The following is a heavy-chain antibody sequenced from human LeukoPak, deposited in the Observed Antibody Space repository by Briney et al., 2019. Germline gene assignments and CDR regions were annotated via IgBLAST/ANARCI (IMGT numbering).Heavy chain of an antibody. J-gene: IGHJ3*02. CDR2: THHSGNT. V-gene: IGHV4-59*02. CDR1: GDSVSGYY. CDR3: AREGYYDSSGYYHHDAFDI. D-gene: IGHD3-22*01. Sequence: SETLSLTCIVSGDSVSGYYWNWIRQPPGKGLEWIGYTHHSGNTLYNPSLKSRVTTSVDTSKNQFSLKLRSVIAADTAVYYCAREGYYDSSGYYHHDAFDIWGQGTMVTVSS.